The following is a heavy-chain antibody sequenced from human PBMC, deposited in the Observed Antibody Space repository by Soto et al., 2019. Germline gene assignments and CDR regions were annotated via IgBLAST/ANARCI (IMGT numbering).Heavy chain of an antibody. CDR3: AHRATMVMTVGNPFDY. CDR1: GFSVSTGGVG. Sequence: QITLKESGPTLVKPTQTLTLTCTFSGFSVSTGGVGVGWIRQPPGKALEWLALIFWNDDKRYSPSLHSRLTNSKDTSKNQVVLTMTNMDPVDTATYYCAHRATMVMTVGNPFDYWSQRTLVTVSS. CDR2: IFWNDDK. V-gene: IGHV2-5*01. J-gene: IGHJ4*02. D-gene: IGHD3-10*01.